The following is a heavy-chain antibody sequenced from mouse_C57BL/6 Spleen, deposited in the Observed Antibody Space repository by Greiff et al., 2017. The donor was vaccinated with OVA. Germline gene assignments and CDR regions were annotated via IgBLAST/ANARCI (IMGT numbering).Heavy chain of an antibody. D-gene: IGHD4-1*02. CDR3: TTSQLGRGAMDY. Sequence: DVKLQESGAELVRPGASVKLSCTASGFNIKDYYMHWVKQRPEQGLEWIGRIDPEDGDTEYAPKFQGKATMTADTSSNTAYLQLSSLTSEDTAVYYCTTSQLGRGAMDYWGQGTSVTVSS. J-gene: IGHJ4*01. CDR2: IDPEDGDT. CDR1: GFNIKDYY. V-gene: IGHV14-1*01.